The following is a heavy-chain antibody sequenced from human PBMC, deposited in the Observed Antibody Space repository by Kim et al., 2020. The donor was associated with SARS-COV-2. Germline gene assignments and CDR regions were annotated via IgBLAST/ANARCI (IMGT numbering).Heavy chain of an antibody. CDR3: AQVGRSGWSPWAFDI. Sequence: GDAVEGRFTISRDNARNTVYLQMSSLGVEDTALFYCAQVGRSGWSPWAFDIWGQGTMVTVSS. D-gene: IGHD6-19*01. V-gene: IGHV3-23*02. J-gene: IGHJ3*02.